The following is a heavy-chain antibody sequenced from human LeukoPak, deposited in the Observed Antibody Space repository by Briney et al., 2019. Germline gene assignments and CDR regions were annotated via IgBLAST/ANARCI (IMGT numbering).Heavy chain of an antibody. CDR1: GGSISSGGYY. V-gene: IGHV4-31*03. J-gene: IGHJ4*02. CDR3: ARGKRVVTAQYYFDY. Sequence: PSETLSLTCTVSGGSISSGGYYWSWIRQHPGKGLEWIGYIYYSGSTYYSPSLKSRVTISVDTSKNQFSLKLSSVTAADTAVYYCARGKRVVTAQYYFDYWGQGTLVTVSS. CDR2: IYYSGST. D-gene: IGHD2-21*02.